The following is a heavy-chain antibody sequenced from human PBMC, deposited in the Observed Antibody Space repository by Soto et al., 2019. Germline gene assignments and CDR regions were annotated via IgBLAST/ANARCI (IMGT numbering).Heavy chain of an antibody. CDR2: ISYDGSNK. Sequence: VQLVESGGGVVQPGRSLRLSCAASGFTFSSYGMHWVRQAPGKGLEWVAVISYDGSNKYYADSVKGRFTISRDNSKNTLYLQMNGLRAEDTAVYYCAKGADYYDSSGYYPEWGQGTLVTVSS. CDR3: AKGADYYDSSGYYPE. D-gene: IGHD3-22*01. CDR1: GFTFSSYG. J-gene: IGHJ4*02. V-gene: IGHV3-30*18.